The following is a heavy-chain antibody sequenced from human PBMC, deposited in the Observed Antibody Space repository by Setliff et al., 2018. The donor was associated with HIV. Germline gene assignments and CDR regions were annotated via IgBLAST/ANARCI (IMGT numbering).Heavy chain of an antibody. CDR2: INPYNGAT. Sequence: GASVKVSCKASGYTFFEYYMFWLRQAPGQGLEWMGWINPYNGATKSAHKFQGRVTVTRDTSITTTYMDLTRLTSDDTAIYYCARQDHSSVNTGSLYAFDVWGQGTMVTVSS. J-gene: IGHJ3*01. D-gene: IGHD2-8*02. V-gene: IGHV1-2*02. CDR1: GYTFFEYY. CDR3: ARQDHSSVNTGSLYAFDV.